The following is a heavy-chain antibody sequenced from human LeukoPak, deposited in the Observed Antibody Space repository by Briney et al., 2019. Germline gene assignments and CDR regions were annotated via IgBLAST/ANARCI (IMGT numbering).Heavy chain of an antibody. CDR3: ARWGVAVAGTFADFDY. Sequence: GGSLRLSCAAYGFTFSSYSMNWVRQAPGEGLEWVSSISSSSSYIYYAVSVKGRFTISRDNAKNSLYLQMNSLRAEDTAVYYCARWGVAVAGTFADFDYWGQGTLVTVSS. J-gene: IGHJ4*02. D-gene: IGHD6-19*01. V-gene: IGHV3-21*01. CDR1: GFTFSSYS. CDR2: ISSSSSYI.